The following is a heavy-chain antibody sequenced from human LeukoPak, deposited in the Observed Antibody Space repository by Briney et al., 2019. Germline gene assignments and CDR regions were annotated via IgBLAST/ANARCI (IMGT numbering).Heavy chain of an antibody. CDR1: GGTFSSYA. Sequence: ASVKVSCKASGGTFSSYAISWVRQAPGQGLEWMVGIIPIFGTANYAQKFQGRVTITADESTSTAYMELSSLRSEDTAVYYCAREGFGGYYDSSGYYYFVYWGQGTLVTVSS. D-gene: IGHD3-22*01. V-gene: IGHV1-69*01. J-gene: IGHJ4*02. CDR2: IIPIFGTA. CDR3: AREGFGGYYDSSGYYYFVY.